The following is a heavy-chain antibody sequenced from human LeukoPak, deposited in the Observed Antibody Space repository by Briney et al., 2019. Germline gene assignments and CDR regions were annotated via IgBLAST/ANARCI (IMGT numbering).Heavy chain of an antibody. Sequence: SETLSLTCTVSGGSISSYYWSWIRQPPGKELERIGEINHSGSTNYNPSLKSRVTISVDTSKNQFSLKLSSVTAADTAVYYCAREGYCSGGSCSLLPLNWFDPWGQGTLVTVSS. CDR2: INHSGST. J-gene: IGHJ5*02. CDR3: AREGYCSGGSCSLLPLNWFDP. V-gene: IGHV4-34*01. CDR1: GGSISSYY. D-gene: IGHD2-15*01.